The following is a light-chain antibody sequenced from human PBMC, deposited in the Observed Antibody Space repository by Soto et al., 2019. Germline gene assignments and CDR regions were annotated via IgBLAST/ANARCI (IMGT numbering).Light chain of an antibody. CDR3: QQYSDWPPCT. CDR2: GAS. V-gene: IGKV3-15*01. J-gene: IGKJ1*01. Sequence: EVVVTQSPATLSVSPGERATLSCRASLSVSSHLAWYQQKPGQAPRLLIYGASTRPTGIPARFSGSGSGTEFTLTISSLQSEDFGVYYCQQYSDWPPCTFGQGTKVEIK. CDR1: LSVSSH.